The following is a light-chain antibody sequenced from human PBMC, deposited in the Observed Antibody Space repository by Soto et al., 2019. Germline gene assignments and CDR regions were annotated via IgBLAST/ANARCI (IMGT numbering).Light chain of an antibody. CDR3: ETWDSNTHQGV. V-gene: IGLV4-60*03. Sequence: QSVLTQSSSASASLGSSVKLTCTLSSGHSSYIIAWHQQQPGKAPRYLMKLEGSGSYNKGSGVPDRFSGSSSGADRYLTISNLQAEDEADYYSETWDSNTHQGVFGTGTKLTVL. CDR2: LEGSGSY. J-gene: IGLJ1*01. CDR1: SGHSSYI.